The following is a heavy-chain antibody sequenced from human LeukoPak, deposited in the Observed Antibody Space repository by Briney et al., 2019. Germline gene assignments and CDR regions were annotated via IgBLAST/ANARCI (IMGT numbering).Heavy chain of an antibody. CDR1: GGSISSYY. V-gene: IGHV4-59*01. Sequence: PSETLSLTCTVSGGSISSYYWSWIRQPPGKGLEWIGYIYYSGSTNYNPSLKSRVTISVDTSKNQFSLKLSSVTAADTAVYYCARVGIAAAGTGRPYYFDYWGQGTLVTVSS. CDR2: IYYSGST. D-gene: IGHD6-13*01. J-gene: IGHJ4*02. CDR3: ARVGIAAAGTGRPYYFDY.